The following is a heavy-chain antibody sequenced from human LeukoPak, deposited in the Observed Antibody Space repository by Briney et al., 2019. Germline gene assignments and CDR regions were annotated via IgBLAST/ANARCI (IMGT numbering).Heavy chain of an antibody. D-gene: IGHD6-13*01. CDR2: IYHSGST. V-gene: IGHV4-38-2*02. Sequence: PSETLSLTCAVSGYSISSGYYWGWIRQPPGKGLEWIGSIYHSGSTYYNPSLKSRVTISVDTSKNQFSLKLSSVTAADTAVYYCARDKFGGSSWSGESLYYWGQGTLVTVSS. J-gene: IGHJ4*02. CDR1: GYSISSGYY. CDR3: ARDKFGGSSWSGESLYY.